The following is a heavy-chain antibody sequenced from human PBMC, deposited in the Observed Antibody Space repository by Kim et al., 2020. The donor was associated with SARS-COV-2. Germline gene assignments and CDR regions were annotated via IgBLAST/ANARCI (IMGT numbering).Heavy chain of an antibody. CDR3: ARVAGGSSPYYFDY. V-gene: IGHV3-74*01. D-gene: IGHD1-26*01. Sequence: ADSVKGRFTISRDNAKHTLYLQMNSLRAEDTAVYYCARVAGGSSPYYFDYWRQGTLVTVSS. J-gene: IGHJ4*02.